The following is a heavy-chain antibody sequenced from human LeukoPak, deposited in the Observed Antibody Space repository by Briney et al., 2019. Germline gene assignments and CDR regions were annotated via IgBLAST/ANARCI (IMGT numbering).Heavy chain of an antibody. V-gene: IGHV4-61*10. J-gene: IGHJ4*02. CDR3: ATVLSGSYYPGSFDY. D-gene: IGHD3-10*01. CDR1: GGSISSGSYY. CDR2: IYYSGST. Sequence: PSETLSLTCTVSGGSISSGSYYWSWIRQPAGKGLEWIGYIYYSGSTNYNPSLKSRVTISVDTSKNQFSLKLSSVTAADTAVYYCATVLSGSYYPGSFDYWGQGTLVTVSS.